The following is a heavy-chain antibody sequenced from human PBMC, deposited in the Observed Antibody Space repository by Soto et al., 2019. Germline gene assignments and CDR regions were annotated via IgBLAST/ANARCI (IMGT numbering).Heavy chain of an antibody. Sequence: QVQLMQSGAEVKKPGASVKVSCKASGDTFTDYYIHWVRQAPGQGLEWMGTVNPSGGHTTYAQHFLGRVTITRDTSNSTPYMELTGVTSDDSAIYYCARGGPVVVVNAALDYWGQGTLVTVSS. J-gene: IGHJ4*02. CDR1: GDTFTDYY. CDR3: ARGGPVVVVNAALDY. V-gene: IGHV1-46*01. D-gene: IGHD2-21*01. CDR2: VNPSGGHT.